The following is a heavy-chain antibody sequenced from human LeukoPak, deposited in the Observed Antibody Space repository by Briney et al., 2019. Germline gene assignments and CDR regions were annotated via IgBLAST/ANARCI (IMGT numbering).Heavy chain of an antibody. D-gene: IGHD2-21*02. Sequence: GGSLRLSCTAPGFTFKDYAMHWVRQAPGKGLEWVLGISWSSRASAYADSVKGRFTISRDNAKNSLYLQMNSLRAEDMALYYCAKDRTGGDLFTDVFDMWGQGTMVTVAS. J-gene: IGHJ3*02. CDR2: ISWSSRAS. CDR3: AKDRTGGDLFTDVFDM. CDR1: GFTFKDYA. V-gene: IGHV3-9*03.